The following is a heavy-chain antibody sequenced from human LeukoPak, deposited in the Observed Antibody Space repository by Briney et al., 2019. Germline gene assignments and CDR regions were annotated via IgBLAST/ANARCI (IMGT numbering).Heavy chain of an antibody. Sequence: SSETLSLTCTVSGGSISSGSYYWSCLRQPPGKGLEWIGYVYYSGSTYYNPSLKSRVTISIDTSKNQFSLKLSSVTAADMAVYYCARFGLLTGSLSFDYWGQGTLVTVSS. CDR2: VYYSGST. CDR3: ARFGLLTGSLSFDY. D-gene: IGHD3-9*01. V-gene: IGHV4-30-4*01. J-gene: IGHJ4*02. CDR1: GGSISSGSYY.